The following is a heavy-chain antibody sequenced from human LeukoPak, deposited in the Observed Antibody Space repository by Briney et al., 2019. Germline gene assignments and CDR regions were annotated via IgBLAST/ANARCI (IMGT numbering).Heavy chain of an antibody. CDR1: GFTFSSYS. Sequence: GGSLRLSCAASGFTFSSYSMNWVRQAPGKGLEWVGRIKSKTDGGTTDYAAPVKGRFTISRDDSKNTLYLQMNSLKTEDTAVYYCTTEIPIVGSSDAFDIWGQGTMVTVSS. CDR2: IKSKTDGGTT. D-gene: IGHD1-26*01. CDR3: TTEIPIVGSSDAFDI. V-gene: IGHV3-15*07. J-gene: IGHJ3*02.